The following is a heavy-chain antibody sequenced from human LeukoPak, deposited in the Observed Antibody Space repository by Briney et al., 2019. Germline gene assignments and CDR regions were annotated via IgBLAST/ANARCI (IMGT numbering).Heavy chain of an antibody. CDR2: IKTDGSST. Sequence: GGSLRLSCAASGFTFSSYWMHWVRQAPGKGLVWVSHIKTDGSSTNYAESVKGRFTISRDNAKNTVYLQMNSLRAEDTAVYYCAKRTYSYGNNWFDPWGQGTLVTVSS. J-gene: IGHJ5*02. CDR1: GFTFSSYW. D-gene: IGHD5-18*01. V-gene: IGHV3-74*01. CDR3: AKRTYSYGNNWFDP.